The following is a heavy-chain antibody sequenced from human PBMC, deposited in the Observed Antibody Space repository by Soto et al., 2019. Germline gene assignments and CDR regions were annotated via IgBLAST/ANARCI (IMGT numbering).Heavy chain of an antibody. Sequence: PSETLSLTCTVSGGSISSSIYYWGWIRQPPGKGLEWIGSIYYSGSTYYNPSLKSRVTISVDTSKILSSLKGSSVPAADTALYCCASQGGGSPDFDYWGQGTLVTVSS. CDR2: IYYSGST. V-gene: IGHV4-39*01. CDR1: GGSISSSIYY. CDR3: ASQGGGSPDFDY. J-gene: IGHJ4*02. D-gene: IGHD3-16*01.